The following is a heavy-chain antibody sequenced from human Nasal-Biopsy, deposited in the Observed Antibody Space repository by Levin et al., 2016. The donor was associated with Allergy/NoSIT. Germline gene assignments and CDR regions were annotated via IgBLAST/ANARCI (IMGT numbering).Heavy chain of an antibody. J-gene: IGHJ4*02. CDR3: ARYDRDASKYVIDN. V-gene: IGHV4-59*08. CDR1: GGSITSYY. Sequence: SETLSLTCTVSGGSITSYYWSWIRQPPGKRLEWIGYIHHSGNTNYNPSFESRVTMSMDTSKNQFSLRMTSVTAADTAVYYCARYDRDASKYVIDNWGQGTLATVSS. CDR2: IHHSGNT. D-gene: IGHD5-24*01.